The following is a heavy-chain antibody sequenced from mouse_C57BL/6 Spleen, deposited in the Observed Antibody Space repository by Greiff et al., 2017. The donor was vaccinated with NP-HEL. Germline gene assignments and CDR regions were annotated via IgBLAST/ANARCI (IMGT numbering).Heavy chain of an antibody. Sequence: QVQLKESGSELRSPGSSVKLSCKDFDSEVFPIAYMSWVRQKPGHGFEWIGGILPSIGRTIYGEKFEDKATLDADTLSNTAYLELNSLTSEDSAIYYCAKGPYGSSPYWYFDVWGTGTTVTVSS. J-gene: IGHJ1*03. CDR2: ILPSIGRT. CDR3: AKGPYGSSPYWYFDV. V-gene: IGHV15-2*01. D-gene: IGHD1-1*01. CDR1: DSEVFPIAY.